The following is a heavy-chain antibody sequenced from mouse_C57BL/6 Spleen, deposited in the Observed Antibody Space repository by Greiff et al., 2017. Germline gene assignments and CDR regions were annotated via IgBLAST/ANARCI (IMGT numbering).Heavy chain of an antibody. J-gene: IGHJ4*01. D-gene: IGHD1-1*01. CDR2: INPNNGGT. Sequence: VQLQQSGPELVKPGASVKISCKASGYTFTDYYMNWVKQSHGQSLEWIGDINPNNGGTSYNQKFKGKATLTVDKSSSTAYMELRSLTSEDSAVYYCARRDYYGSSSYAMDYWGQGTSVTVSS. CDR1: GYTFTDYY. CDR3: ARRDYYGSSSYAMDY. V-gene: IGHV1-26*01.